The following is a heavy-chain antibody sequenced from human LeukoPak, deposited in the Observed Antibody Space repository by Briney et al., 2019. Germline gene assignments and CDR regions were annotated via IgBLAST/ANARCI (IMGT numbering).Heavy chain of an antibody. J-gene: IGHJ4*02. D-gene: IGHD3-10*01. CDR1: GGSISSYY. V-gene: IGHV4-59*08. CDR3: ARHMSYGSGSYYRGSVYYFDY. CDR2: IYYSGST. Sequence: SETLSLTCTVSGGSISSYYWSWIRQPPGKGLEWIGYIYYSGSTNYNPSLKSRVTISVDTSKNQFSLKLSSVTAADTAVYYCARHMSYGSGSYYRGSVYYFDYWGQGTLVTVSS.